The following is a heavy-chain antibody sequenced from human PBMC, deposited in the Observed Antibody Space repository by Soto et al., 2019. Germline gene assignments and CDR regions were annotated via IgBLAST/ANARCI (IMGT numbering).Heavy chain of an antibody. CDR2: ISGSGGST. V-gene: IGHV3-23*01. Sequence: GGSLRLSCAASGFTFSSYAMGWVRQAPGKGLEWVSAISGSGGSTYYADSVKGRFTISRDNSKNTLYLQMNSLRAEDTAVYYCAKGAIFGVVIIPDHDAFDIWGQGTMVTVSS. D-gene: IGHD3-3*01. CDR3: AKGAIFGVVIIPDHDAFDI. CDR1: GFTFSSYA. J-gene: IGHJ3*02.